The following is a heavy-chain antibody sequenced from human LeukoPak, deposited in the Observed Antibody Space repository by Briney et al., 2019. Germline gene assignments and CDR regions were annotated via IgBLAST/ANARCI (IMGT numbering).Heavy chain of an antibody. Sequence: GGSLRLSCAASGFTFSSYEMNWVRQAPGKGLEWVSYISSSGSTIYYADSVKGRFTISRDNAKNSLYLQMNSLRAEDTAVYYCARDHGSGSYYSGGSYYYYGMDVWGQGTTVTVSS. CDR1: GFTFSSYE. J-gene: IGHJ6*02. D-gene: IGHD3-10*01. V-gene: IGHV3-48*03. CDR2: ISSSGSTI. CDR3: ARDHGSGSYYSGGSYYYYGMDV.